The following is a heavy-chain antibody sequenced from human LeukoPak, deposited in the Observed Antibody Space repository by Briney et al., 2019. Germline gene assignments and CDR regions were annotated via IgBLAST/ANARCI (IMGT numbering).Heavy chain of an antibody. CDR2: VHFSGST. J-gene: IGHJ4*02. CDR3: TRDESRRDDSGRYHY. CDR1: SASVTSHH. Sequence: PSETLSLTCSVSSASVTSHHWAWIRQPAGKGLEWVGRVHFSGSTNYNPSLRSRVAISLDKSKNEVSLTLKSVSAADTAVYYCTRDESRRDDSGRYHYWGRGVLVTVSS. V-gene: IGHV4-4*07. D-gene: IGHD4-23*01.